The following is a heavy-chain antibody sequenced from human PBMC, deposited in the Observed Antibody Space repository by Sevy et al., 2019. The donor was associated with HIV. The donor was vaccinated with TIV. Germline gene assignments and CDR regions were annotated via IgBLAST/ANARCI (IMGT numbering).Heavy chain of an antibody. CDR3: ARCVEREQLVQTWVDYVWGSYRSDAFDI. D-gene: IGHD3-16*02. J-gene: IGHJ3*02. V-gene: IGHV3-7*01. CDR2: IKQDGSEK. Sequence: GGSLRLSCAASGFTFSSYWMSWVRQAPGKGLEWVANIKQDGSEKYYVDSVKGRFTISRDNAKNSLYLQMNSLRAEDTAVYYRARCVEREQLVQTWVDYVWGSYRSDAFDIWGQGTMVTVSS. CDR1: GFTFSSYW.